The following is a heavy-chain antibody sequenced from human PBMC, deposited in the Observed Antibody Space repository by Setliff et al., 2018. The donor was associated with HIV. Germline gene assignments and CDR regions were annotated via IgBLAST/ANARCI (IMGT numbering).Heavy chain of an antibody. V-gene: IGHV4-39*07. Sequence: PSETLSLTCSVSDGSITSTSYYWGWIRQSPGRGLEWIGSVYNSGSANYSPSLKGRVTISVDTSKNQFSLKLSSVTAADTAVYYCARGQFVSPGRPRHYMDVWGKGTSVTVSS. D-gene: IGHD6-6*01. CDR2: VYNSGSA. CDR3: ARGQFVSPGRPRHYMDV. J-gene: IGHJ6*03. CDR1: DGSITSTSYY.